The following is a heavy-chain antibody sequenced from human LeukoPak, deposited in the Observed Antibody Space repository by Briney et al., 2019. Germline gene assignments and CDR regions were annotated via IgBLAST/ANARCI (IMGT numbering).Heavy chain of an antibody. J-gene: IGHJ4*02. CDR3: ATSSSSESSSWFAY. Sequence: SETLSLTCTVSGGSISSYYWSWIRQPPGKGLEWIGYIYYSGSTNYNPSLKSRVTISVDTSKNQFSLKLSSVTAADMAVYYCATSSSSESSSWFAYGGQGTLVTVSS. V-gene: IGHV4-59*01. CDR1: GGSISSYY. CDR2: IYYSGST. D-gene: IGHD6-13*01.